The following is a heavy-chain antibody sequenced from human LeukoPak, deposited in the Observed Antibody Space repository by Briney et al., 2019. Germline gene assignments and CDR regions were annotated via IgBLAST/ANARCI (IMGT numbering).Heavy chain of an antibody. V-gene: IGHV1-69*13. J-gene: IGHJ4*02. Sequence: ASVKVSCKASGGTFSSYAISWVRQAPGQGLEWMGGIIPIFGTANYTQKFQGRVTITADESTSTAYMELRSLRSDDTAVYYCARVNSGSGYSNDYWGQGTLVTVSS. CDR3: ARVNSGSGYSNDY. CDR1: GGTFSSYA. CDR2: IIPIFGTA. D-gene: IGHD3-10*01.